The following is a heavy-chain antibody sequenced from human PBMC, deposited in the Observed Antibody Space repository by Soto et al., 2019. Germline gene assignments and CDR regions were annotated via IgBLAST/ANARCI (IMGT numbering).Heavy chain of an antibody. CDR1: GGAFSSYD. V-gene: IGHV1-69*06. Sequence: QVQLVQSGAEVKKPGSSVKVSCKVSGGAFSSYDISWVRQAPGQGLDWMGGTIPLFETTTYAQKFQGRVTMTADKSTSTAYMELSRLRSEDTAVYDCVRDITTGYYGMDVWGQGTTVTVSS. CDR2: TIPLFETT. CDR3: VRDITTGYYGMDV. D-gene: IGHD1-1*01. J-gene: IGHJ6*02.